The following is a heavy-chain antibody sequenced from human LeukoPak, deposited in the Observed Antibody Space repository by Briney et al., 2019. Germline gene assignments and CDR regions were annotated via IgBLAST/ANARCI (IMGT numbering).Heavy chain of an antibody. CDR3: AKRSAESSGYFDY. CDR2: ITGSGAFT. J-gene: IGHJ4*02. Sequence: PGGSLRHSCAASGFTFIKYSMTWVRQAPGKGLEWVSAITGSGAFTDYADSVQGRFTISRDNSKNTLYLQMNSLRAEDTAVYYCAKRSAESSGYFDYWGQGTLVTVSS. D-gene: IGHD6-19*01. CDR1: GFTFIKYS. V-gene: IGHV3-23*01.